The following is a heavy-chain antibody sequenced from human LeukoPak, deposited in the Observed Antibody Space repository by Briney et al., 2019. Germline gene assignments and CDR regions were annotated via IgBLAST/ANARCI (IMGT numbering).Heavy chain of an antibody. CDR2: ISWNSDDI. V-gene: IGHV3-9*01. CDR3: ATIQAWKFDY. D-gene: IGHD5-18*01. J-gene: IGHJ4*02. Sequence: GGSLRLSCAASGFTFDDYAMHWVRQAPGKGLEWVSGISWNSDDIGYVDSVKGRFTISRDNAKNSLYLQMNSLRAEDTAVYYCATIQAWKFDYWGQRTLVTVSS. CDR1: GFTFDDYA.